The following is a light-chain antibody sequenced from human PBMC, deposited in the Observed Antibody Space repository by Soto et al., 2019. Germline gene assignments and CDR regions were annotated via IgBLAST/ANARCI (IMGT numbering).Light chain of an antibody. Sequence: DIQMTQSPSSLSASVGDRVTITCRASQSISSYLNWYQQKPGKAPKLLIYKASSLESGVPSRFSGSGSGTDFTLTISCLQSEDFATYYCQQYYSYPPTFGQGTKVDIK. CDR2: KAS. CDR3: QQYYSYPPT. CDR1: QSISSY. J-gene: IGKJ1*01. V-gene: IGKV1-39*01.